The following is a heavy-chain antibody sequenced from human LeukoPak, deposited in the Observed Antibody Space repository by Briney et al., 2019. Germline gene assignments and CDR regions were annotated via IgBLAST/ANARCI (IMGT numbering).Heavy chain of an antibody. CDR2: INHSGST. CDR1: GGSFSGYY. J-gene: IGHJ4*02. CDR3: ARGRQNYDFWSGYSDY. Sequence: PSETLSLTCAVYGGSFSGYYWSWIRQPPGKGLEWIGEINHSGSTNYNPSLKSRVTISVDTSKNQSSLKLSSVTAADTAVYYCARGRQNYDFWSGYSDYWGQGTLVTVSS. D-gene: IGHD3-3*01. V-gene: IGHV4-34*01.